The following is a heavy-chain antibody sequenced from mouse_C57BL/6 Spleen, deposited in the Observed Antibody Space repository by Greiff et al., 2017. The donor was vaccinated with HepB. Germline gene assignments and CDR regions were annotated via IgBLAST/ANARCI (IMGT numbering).Heavy chain of an antibody. V-gene: IGHV1-82*01. Sequence: VQLVESGPELVKPGASVKISCKASGYAFSSSWMNWVKQRPGKGLEWIGRIYPGDGDTNYNGKFKGKATLTADKSSSTAYMQLSSLTSEDSAVYFCARGGIYYGNPYAMDYWGQGTSVTVSS. D-gene: IGHD2-1*01. CDR3: ARGGIYYGNPYAMDY. J-gene: IGHJ4*01. CDR1: GYAFSSSW. CDR2: IYPGDGDT.